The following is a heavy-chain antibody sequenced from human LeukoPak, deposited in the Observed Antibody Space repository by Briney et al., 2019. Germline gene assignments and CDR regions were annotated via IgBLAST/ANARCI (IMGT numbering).Heavy chain of an antibody. J-gene: IGHJ5*02. Sequence: SVKVSCKASGYTFTSYGISWVRQAPGQGLEWMGGLIPIFGTANYAQKFQGRVTITADESTSTAYMELSSLRSEDTAVYYCARDTRHRYCSSTICYRGWLDPWGQGTLVTVSS. V-gene: IGHV1-69*13. CDR2: LIPIFGTA. CDR1: GYTFTSYG. D-gene: IGHD2-2*01. CDR3: ARDTRHRYCSSTICYRGWLDP.